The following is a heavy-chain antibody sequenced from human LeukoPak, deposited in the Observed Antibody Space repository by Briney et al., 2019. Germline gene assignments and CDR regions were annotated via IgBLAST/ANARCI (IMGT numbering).Heavy chain of an antibody. CDR3: ASDSSGWPMFDY. J-gene: IGHJ4*02. Sequence: PSETLSLTCTVSGGSISSGSYYWSWIPQPAGKGLEWIGRIYTSGSTNYNPSLKSRVTISVDTSKNQFSLKLSSVTAADTAVYYCASDSSGWPMFDYWGQGTLVTVSS. D-gene: IGHD6-19*01. CDR2: IYTSGST. V-gene: IGHV4-61*02. CDR1: GGSISSGSYY.